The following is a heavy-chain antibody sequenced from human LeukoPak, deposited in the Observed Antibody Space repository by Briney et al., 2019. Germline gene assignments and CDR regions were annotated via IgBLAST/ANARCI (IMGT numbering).Heavy chain of an antibody. V-gene: IGHV3-7*01. CDR2: VQPDGSQG. CDR3: TRDPLYGALDS. CDR1: GFTFGSYW. D-gene: IGHD4-17*01. Sequence: GGSLRLSCVASGFTFGSYWMTWVRQAPGKGLEWVANVQPDGSQGLYVDSVKGRFIISRDNAKKSLYLQMNSLRAEDTAVYYCTRDPLYGALDSWGQGTLVTVSS. J-gene: IGHJ4*02.